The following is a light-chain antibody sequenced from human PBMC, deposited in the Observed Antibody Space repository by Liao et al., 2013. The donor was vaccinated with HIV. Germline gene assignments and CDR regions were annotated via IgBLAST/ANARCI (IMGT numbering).Light chain of an antibody. CDR1: NIGIKR. V-gene: IGLV3-21*04. J-gene: IGLJ2*01. CDR2: NDL. Sequence: SYELTQPPSVSVAPGKTASITCAGDNIGIKRVQWYLQKPGQAPVLVIFNDLYRPSGIPARFSASNSGSTATLTISRVEAGDEADYYCQVWDSSGRGVFGGGTKLTVL. CDR3: QVWDSSGRGV.